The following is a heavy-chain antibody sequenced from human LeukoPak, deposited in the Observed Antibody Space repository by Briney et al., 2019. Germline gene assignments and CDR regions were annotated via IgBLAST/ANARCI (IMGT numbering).Heavy chain of an antibody. J-gene: IGHJ4*02. Sequence: ASVKVSCTASGYTFTSYYMHWVRQAPGQGLEWMGIINPSGGSTSYAQKFQGRVTMTRDTSTSTVYMELSSLRSEDTAVYYCARDSIPFLTGYYLPDYWGQGTLVTVSS. CDR2: INPSGGST. D-gene: IGHD3-9*01. V-gene: IGHV1-46*01. CDR1: GYTFTSYY. CDR3: ARDSIPFLTGYYLPDY.